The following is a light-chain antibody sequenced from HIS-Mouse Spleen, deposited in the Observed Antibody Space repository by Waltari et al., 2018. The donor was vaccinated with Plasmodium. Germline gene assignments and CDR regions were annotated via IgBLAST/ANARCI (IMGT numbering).Light chain of an antibody. Sequence: DIQMTQSPSSLSASVGDRVTITCRASQSISSYLNWYQQKPGKAPKLLIYAAYSLQSGPPSRISGSGSGTDFTLTISSLQPEDFATYYCQQSYSTWTFGQGTKVEIK. CDR3: QQSYSTWT. V-gene: IGKV1-39*01. CDR1: QSISSY. CDR2: AAY. J-gene: IGKJ1*01.